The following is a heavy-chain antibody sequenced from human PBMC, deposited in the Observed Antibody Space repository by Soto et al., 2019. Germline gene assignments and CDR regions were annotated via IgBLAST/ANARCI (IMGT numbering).Heavy chain of an antibody. V-gene: IGHV1-69*13. CDR2: IIPIFGTA. J-gene: IGHJ4*02. D-gene: IGHD3-10*01. Sequence: SVKVSCKASGGTFSSYAISWVLQAPGQGLEWMGGIIPIFGTANYAQKFQGRVTITADESTSTAYMELSSLRSEDTAVYYCARAGPSHRTFGVFDYWGQGTLVTVSS. CDR3: ARAGPSHRTFGVFDY. CDR1: GGTFSSYA.